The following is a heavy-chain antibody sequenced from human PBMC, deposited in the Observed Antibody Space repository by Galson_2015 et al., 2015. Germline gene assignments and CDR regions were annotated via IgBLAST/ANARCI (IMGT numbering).Heavy chain of an antibody. Sequence: SLRLSCAASGFTFSSYGMHWVRQAPGKGLEWVAVIWYDGSNKYYADSVKGRFTISRDNSKNTLYLQMNSLRAEDTAVYYCARDYDFWGLPGYWGQGTLVTVSS. CDR2: IWYDGSNK. J-gene: IGHJ4*02. V-gene: IGHV3-33*01. D-gene: IGHD3-3*01. CDR3: ARDYDFWGLPGY. CDR1: GFTFSSYG.